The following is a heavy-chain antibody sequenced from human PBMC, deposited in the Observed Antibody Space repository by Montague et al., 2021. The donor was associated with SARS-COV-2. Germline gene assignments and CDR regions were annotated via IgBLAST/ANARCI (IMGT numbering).Heavy chain of an antibody. Sequence: SETLSLTCAVSGGSISSSNWWSWVRQPPGKGLEGIGVIYHSGSTNYNPSLKSRVTISVDKSKNQFSLKLSSVTAADTAVYYCARDSSGWSRFDYWGQGTLVTVSS. D-gene: IGHD6-19*01. CDR2: IYHSGST. CDR3: ARDSSGWSRFDY. V-gene: IGHV4-4*02. CDR1: GGSISSSNW. J-gene: IGHJ4*02.